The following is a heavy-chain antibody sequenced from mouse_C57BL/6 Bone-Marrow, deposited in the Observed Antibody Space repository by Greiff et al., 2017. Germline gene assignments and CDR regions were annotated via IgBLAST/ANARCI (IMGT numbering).Heavy chain of an antibody. CDR1: GYTFTSYW. D-gene: IGHD1-1*01. V-gene: IGHV1-53*01. CDR2: INPSNGGT. J-gene: IGHJ2*01. CDR3: ARELLLRYYCDY. Sequence: QVQLKQPGTELVKPGASVKLSCKASGYTFTSYWMHWVKQRPGQGLEWIGNINPSNGGTNYNEKFKGKATLTVDKSSSTAYMQLSSLTSEDAAVYYCARELLLRYYCDYWGQGTTLTVSS.